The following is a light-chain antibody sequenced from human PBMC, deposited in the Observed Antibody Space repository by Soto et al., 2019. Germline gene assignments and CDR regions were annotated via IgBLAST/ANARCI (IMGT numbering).Light chain of an antibody. Sequence: EIVMTQSPATLSVYPGERATLSCRASQSITSSLAWYQQKPGQAPRLLIYDASNRATGIPARFSGSGSGTDFTLTISSLEPEDFAVYYCQQRSNWPPWTFGQGTKVDNK. CDR2: DAS. J-gene: IGKJ1*01. V-gene: IGKV3-11*01. CDR3: QQRSNWPPWT. CDR1: QSITSS.